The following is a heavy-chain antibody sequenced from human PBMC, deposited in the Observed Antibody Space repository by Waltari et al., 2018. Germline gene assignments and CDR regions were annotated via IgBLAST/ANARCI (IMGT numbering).Heavy chain of an antibody. Sequence: QVQLQESGPGLVKASETLSLTCGVSGYFISSGYYWGWIRRPPGKGLEWSGSIIHSGSTYYNPSLKSRVTISVDTSKNQFTLNLNSVTAADTAVYYCVRVSNQWYFDLWGRGTLVSVSS. CDR2: IIHSGST. CDR3: VRVSNQWYFDL. CDR1: GYFISSGYY. V-gene: IGHV4-38-2*01. D-gene: IGHD3-3*02. J-gene: IGHJ2*01.